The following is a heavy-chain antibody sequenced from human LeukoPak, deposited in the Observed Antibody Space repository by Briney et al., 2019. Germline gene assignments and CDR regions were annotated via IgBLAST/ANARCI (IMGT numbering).Heavy chain of an antibody. CDR3: ARDWDDFPERHAFDI. CDR1: GGTFSSYA. CDR2: IIPIFGTA. Sequence: ASVKVSCMASGGTFSSYAISWVRQAPGQGLEWMGRIIPIFGTANYAQKFQGRVTITTDESTSTAYMELSSLRSEDTAVYYCARDWDDFPERHAFDIWGQGTMVTVSS. D-gene: IGHD3-3*01. V-gene: IGHV1-69*05. J-gene: IGHJ3*02.